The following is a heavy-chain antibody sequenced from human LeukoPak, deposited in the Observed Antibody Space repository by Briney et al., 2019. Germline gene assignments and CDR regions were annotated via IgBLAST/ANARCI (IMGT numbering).Heavy chain of an antibody. D-gene: IGHD4-17*01. CDR3: ARGRNYGDYGGNWFDP. Sequence: ASVKVSCKASGYTFTSYAMHWVRQAPGQRLEWMGWINAGNGNTKYSQEFQGRVTITRDTSASTAYMELSNLRSEDMAVYYCARGRNYGDYGGNWFDPWGQGTLVTVSS. CDR2: INAGNGNT. V-gene: IGHV1-3*03. CDR1: GYTFTSYA. J-gene: IGHJ5*02.